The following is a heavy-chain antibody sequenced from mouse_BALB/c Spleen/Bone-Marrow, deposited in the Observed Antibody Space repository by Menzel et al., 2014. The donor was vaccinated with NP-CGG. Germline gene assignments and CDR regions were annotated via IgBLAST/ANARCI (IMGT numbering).Heavy chain of an antibody. CDR1: GYTFTSYW. CDR2: IYPGSGST. D-gene: IGHD1-1*01. V-gene: IGHV1S22*01. Sequence: LQQSGSELVRPGASVKLSCKASGYTFTSYWMHWVKQRPGQGXEWIGNIYPGSGSTNYDEKFKSKATLTVDTSSSTAYMQLSSLTSEDSAVYYCTRSGYYGSSYGYFDVWGAGTTVTVSS. J-gene: IGHJ1*01. CDR3: TRSGYYGSSYGYFDV.